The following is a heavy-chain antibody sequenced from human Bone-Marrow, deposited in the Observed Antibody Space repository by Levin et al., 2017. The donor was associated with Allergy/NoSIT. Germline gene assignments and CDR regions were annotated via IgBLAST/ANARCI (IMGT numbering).Heavy chain of an antibody. CDR2: IYWDDDK. V-gene: IGHV2-5*02. CDR3: AHILLRDYSIFWYFDV. CDR1: GFSLSTSGVG. J-gene: IGHJ2*01. D-gene: IGHD2-15*01. Sequence: SGPTLVKPTQTLTLTCTFSGFSLSTSGVGVGWIRQPPGKALEWLALIYWDDDKRYRPSLKTRLTITKDTSKNQVVLTVTNMDPVDTATYYCAHILLRDYSIFWYFDVWGRGTLVTVSS.